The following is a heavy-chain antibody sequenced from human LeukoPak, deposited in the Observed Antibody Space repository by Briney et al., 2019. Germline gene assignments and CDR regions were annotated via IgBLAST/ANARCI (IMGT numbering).Heavy chain of an antibody. CDR2: IKQDGSEK. CDR1: GFTFSSYW. J-gene: IGHJ6*03. CDR3: ARDFGYSYGYYYYYYMDV. Sequence: PGGSLRLSCAASGFTFSSYWMSWVRQAPGKGLEWVANIKQDGSEKYYVDSVKGRFTISRDNAKNSLYLQMNSLRAEDTAVYYCARDFGYSYGYYYYYYMDVWGKGTTVTVPS. V-gene: IGHV3-7*01. D-gene: IGHD5-18*01.